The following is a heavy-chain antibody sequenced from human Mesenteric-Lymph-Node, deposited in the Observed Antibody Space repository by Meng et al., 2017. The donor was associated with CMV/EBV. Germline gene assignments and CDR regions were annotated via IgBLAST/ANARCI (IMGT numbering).Heavy chain of an antibody. Sequence: LSLTCAASGFTFSDYSMSWVRQAPGKGLEWISYISNSANTIYYADSVMGRFTISRDNAKNSLYLQMNSLGAENTAVYYCARDHSRYCSSTSCYSGYYYYVMDVWGQGTTVTVSS. CDR3: ARDHSRYCSSTSCYSGYYYYVMDV. CDR1: GFTFSDYS. V-gene: IGHV3-11*01. J-gene: IGHJ6*02. D-gene: IGHD2-2*01. CDR2: ISNSANTI.